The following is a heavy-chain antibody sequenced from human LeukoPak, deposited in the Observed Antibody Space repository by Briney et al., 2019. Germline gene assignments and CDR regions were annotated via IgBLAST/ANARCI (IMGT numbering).Heavy chain of an antibody. V-gene: IGHV3-23*01. Sequence: GGSLRLSCAASGFSFSTFAMNWVRQAPGKGLEWVSGISGSGDSTYYADSVKGRFTISRDNSKNTLYPQMNSLRAEDTAVYYCAKGRTFTPNDAFHIWGQGTMVTVSS. CDR1: GFSFSTFA. J-gene: IGHJ3*02. CDR2: ISGSGDST. CDR3: AKGRTFTPNDAFHI. D-gene: IGHD2-15*01.